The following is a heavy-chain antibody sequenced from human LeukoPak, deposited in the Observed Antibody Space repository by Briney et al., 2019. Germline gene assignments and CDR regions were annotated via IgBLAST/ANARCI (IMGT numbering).Heavy chain of an antibody. J-gene: IGHJ6*03. CDR2: ISSSGSTI. Sequence: GGSLRLSCAASGFTFSSYEMNWVRQAPGKGLEWVSYISSSGSTIYYADSVKGRFTISRDNAKNSLYLQMNSLRAEDTAVYYCARDLAAMGTYYYYYMDVWGKGTTVTISS. CDR3: ARDLAAMGTYYYYYMDV. D-gene: IGHD5-18*01. CDR1: GFTFSSYE. V-gene: IGHV3-48*03.